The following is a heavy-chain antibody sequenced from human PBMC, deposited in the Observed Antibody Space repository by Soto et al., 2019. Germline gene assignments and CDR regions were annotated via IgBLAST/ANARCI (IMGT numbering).Heavy chain of an antibody. D-gene: IGHD3-22*01. J-gene: IGHJ3*02. CDR2: ISGSGGST. CDR1: GFTFSSYA. CDR3: AKGQANYYDSLDACEI. V-gene: IGHV3-23*01. Sequence: GGSLRLSCAASGFTFSSYAMSWVRQAPGKGLEWVSAISGSGGSTYYADSVKGRFTISRDNSKNTLYLQMNSQSTEDPAVYYCAKGQANYYDSLDACEIWGQGTMFTVAS.